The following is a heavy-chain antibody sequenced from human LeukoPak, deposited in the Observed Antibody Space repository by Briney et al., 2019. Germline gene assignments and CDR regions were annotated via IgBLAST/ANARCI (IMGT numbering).Heavy chain of an antibody. Sequence: GGSLRLSCAASGITVSTLWMHWVRQAPGEGLVWVSRINTDGSVTNYADSVKGRFTISRDNAKNSLYLQMNSLRAEDTAVYYCARSGIYGSGSFDYWGQGTLVTVSS. CDR1: GITVSTLW. CDR3: ARSGIYGSGSFDY. CDR2: INTDGSVT. V-gene: IGHV3-74*01. J-gene: IGHJ4*02. D-gene: IGHD3-10*01.